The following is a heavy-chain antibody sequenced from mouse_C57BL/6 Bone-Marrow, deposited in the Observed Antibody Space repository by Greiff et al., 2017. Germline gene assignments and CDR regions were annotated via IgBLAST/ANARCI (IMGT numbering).Heavy chain of an antibody. CDR2: ICRGSSTN. D-gene: IGHD2-12*01. V-gene: IGHV5-17*01. CDR3: ASSYSGNARDY. J-gene: IGHJ4*01. Sequence: DVMLLESGGGLVRPGGSLKLSCAASGFTFSDYGMHWVRQAPEQGLEWVGYICRGSSTNYYADTVKGRCTIAGDNAKNTLFLQLTSLRSEDTAMYYGASSYSGNARDYGGQGTSVTVSS. CDR1: GFTFSDYG.